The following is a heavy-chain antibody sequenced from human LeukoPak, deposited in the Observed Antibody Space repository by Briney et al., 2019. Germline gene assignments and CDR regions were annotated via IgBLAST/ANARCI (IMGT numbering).Heavy chain of an antibody. J-gene: IGHJ6*02. V-gene: IGHV3-7*01. Sequence: GGSLRLSCAASKFTFSSYWMSWVRQAPGKGLEWVANIKQDGSEKYSVDSVKGGFTISRDNANNSLYLQMNSLRAEDTAVYYCARDRIYCSSTSCYGDVYYYGMDVWGQGTTVTVSS. CDR1: KFTFSSYW. D-gene: IGHD2-2*01. CDR2: IKQDGSEK. CDR3: ARDRIYCSSTSCYGDVYYYGMDV.